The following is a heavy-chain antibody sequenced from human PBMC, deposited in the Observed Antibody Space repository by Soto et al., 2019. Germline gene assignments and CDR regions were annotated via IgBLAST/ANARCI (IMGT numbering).Heavy chain of an antibody. CDR3: AKGGISTTGLDY. CDR1: GFTFNTFA. J-gene: IGHJ4*02. CDR2: TTATGDYT. D-gene: IGHD3-9*01. V-gene: IGHV3-23*01. Sequence: VQLLESGGGLEQPGGSLSLSCAVSGFTFNTFAMSWVRQAPGGGLEWVSSTTATGDYTYYAASVKGRFTISRDNSKNTLYLQLSSLRPDDTAVYYCAKGGISTTGLDYWGQGTLVTVSS.